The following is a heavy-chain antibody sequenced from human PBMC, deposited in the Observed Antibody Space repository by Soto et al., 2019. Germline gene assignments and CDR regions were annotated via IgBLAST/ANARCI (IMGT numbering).Heavy chain of an antibody. CDR3: ARGGYYDSSGYYNFDY. V-gene: IGHV4-34*01. CDR2: INHSGST. J-gene: IGHJ4*02. D-gene: IGHD3-22*01. CDR1: GGSFSGYY. Sequence: QVQLQQWGAGLLKPSETLSLTCAVYGGSFSGYYWSWIRQPPGKGLEWIGEINHSGSTNYNPSLKSRVTISVDTSKNQFSLKLSSVTAADTAVYYCARGGYYDSSGYYNFDYWGQGTLVTVSS.